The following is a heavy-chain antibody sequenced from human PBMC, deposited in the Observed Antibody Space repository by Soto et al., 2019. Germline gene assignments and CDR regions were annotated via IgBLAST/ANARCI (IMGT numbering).Heavy chain of an antibody. CDR3: ARHPDYDFWSGQDAFDI. V-gene: IGHV3-21*01. D-gene: IGHD3-3*01. CDR1: GFTFSSYS. Sequence: GGSLRLSCAASGFTFSSYSMNWVRQAPGKGLEWVSSISSSSSYIYYADSVKGRFTISRDNAKNSLYLQMNSLRAEDTAVYYCARHPDYDFWSGQDAFDIWGQGTMVTVSS. J-gene: IGHJ3*02. CDR2: ISSSSSYI.